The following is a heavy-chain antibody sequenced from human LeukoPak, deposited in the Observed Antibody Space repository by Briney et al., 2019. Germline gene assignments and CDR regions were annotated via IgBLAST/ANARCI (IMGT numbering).Heavy chain of an antibody. V-gene: IGHV3-23*01. CDR1: RFTFSNDA. CDR2: LSGRGGST. D-gene: IGHD3-16*01. Sequence: PGGSLRLSCAASRFTFSNDAMSWVRRAPGKGLEWVSALSGRGGSTFYADSVKGRFTISRDNSKNTLYLQMNSLRADDTAVYYCAKVGGGFNPTLYFDFWGQGTLVTVSS. CDR3: AKVGGGFNPTLYFDF. J-gene: IGHJ4*02.